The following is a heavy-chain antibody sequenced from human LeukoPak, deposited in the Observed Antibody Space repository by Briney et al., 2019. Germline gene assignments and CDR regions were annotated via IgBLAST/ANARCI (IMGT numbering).Heavy chain of an antibody. Sequence: GRCLRLSCAASGFTFSSCRMHWDRQAPGKGLEWVALISYDGSNKFYADSVKGRFTISRDNSKNTLYLQMNSLRTEDTAVYYCAKEFLELGVYYYYGMDVWGQGTTVTVSS. D-gene: IGHD1-7*01. CDR3: AKEFLELGVYYYYGMDV. CDR2: ISYDGSNK. CDR1: GFTFSSCR. J-gene: IGHJ6*02. V-gene: IGHV3-30*18.